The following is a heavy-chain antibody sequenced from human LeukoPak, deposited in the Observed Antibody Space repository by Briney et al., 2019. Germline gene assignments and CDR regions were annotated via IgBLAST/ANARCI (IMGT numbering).Heavy chain of an antibody. Sequence: PGGSLRLSCVASGFTFSNYWMTWVRQAPGKGLEWVANIKQDGSEKYYVDSVKGRFTISRDNAKNSLYLQMNSLRAEDTAVYYCATLPKQDMVLLYYYYYYMDVWGKGTTVTVSS. J-gene: IGHJ6*03. CDR1: GFTFSNYW. V-gene: IGHV3-7*01. CDR3: ATLPKQDMVLLYYYYYYMDV. D-gene: IGHD3-10*01. CDR2: IKQDGSEK.